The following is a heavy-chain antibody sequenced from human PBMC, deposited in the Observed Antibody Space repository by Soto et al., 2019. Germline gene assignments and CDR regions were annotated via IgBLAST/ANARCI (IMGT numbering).Heavy chain of an antibody. Sequence: PSETLSLTCPVSGGSLSSYYWSWIRPPPGKGLEWIGYIYYSGSTNYNPSLKSRVTISVDTSKNQFSLKLSSVTAADTAVYYCARLLRYFDWLQPFDIWGQGTMVTVSS. V-gene: IGHV4-59*08. CDR3: ARLLRYFDWLQPFDI. J-gene: IGHJ3*02. CDR1: GGSLSSYY. CDR2: IYYSGST. D-gene: IGHD3-9*01.